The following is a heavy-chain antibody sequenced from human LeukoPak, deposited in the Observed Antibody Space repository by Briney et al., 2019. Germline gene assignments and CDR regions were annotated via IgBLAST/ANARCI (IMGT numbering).Heavy chain of an antibody. CDR2: IKQDGSEK. CDR3: ARDRWGYSYGGD. V-gene: IGHV3-7*01. Sequence: GGSLRLSCAASGFTFSSYWMTWVRQVPGKGLEWVANIKQDGSEKYYVESVKGRFTISRDNAKNSLYLQLNSLRAEDTAVYYCARDRWGYSYGGDWGQGILVTVSS. J-gene: IGHJ4*02. D-gene: IGHD5-18*01. CDR1: GFTFSSYW.